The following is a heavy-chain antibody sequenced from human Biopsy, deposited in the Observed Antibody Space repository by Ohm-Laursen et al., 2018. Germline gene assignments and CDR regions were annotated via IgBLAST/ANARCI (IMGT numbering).Heavy chain of an antibody. J-gene: IGHJ6*02. CDR2: IITFFRTV. CDR1: GGTFSNSA. D-gene: IGHD3-9*01. Sequence: GASVKVSCKVSGGTFSNSAISWVRQAPGQGLEWMGGIITFFRTVNYAQNFQGRLTITADEFTDTAYMELRSLRSEDTAVYYCAPQTPRDPDILTGAYHYDMAVWGQGTTVTV. CDR3: APQTPRDPDILTGAYHYDMAV. V-gene: IGHV1-69*13.